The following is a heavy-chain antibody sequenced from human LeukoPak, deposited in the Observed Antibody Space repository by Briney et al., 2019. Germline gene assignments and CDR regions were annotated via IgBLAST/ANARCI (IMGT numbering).Heavy chain of an antibody. V-gene: IGHV3-49*04. J-gene: IGHJ6*02. CDR3: TQTVIVVGYPMDV. CDR1: GLTFGYYA. Sequence: PGGSLRLSCTSSGLTFGYYAMSWVRQAPGKGLEWVGFIRSKSYGGATEYAASVKDRFTISRDDSKSIAYLHMDSLKIEDTAVYYCTQTVIVVGYPMDVWGQGTTVTVSS. D-gene: IGHD2-15*01. CDR2: IRSKSYGGAT.